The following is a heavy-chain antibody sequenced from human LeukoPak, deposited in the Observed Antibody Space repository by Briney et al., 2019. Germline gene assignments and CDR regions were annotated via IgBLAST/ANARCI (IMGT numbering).Heavy chain of an antibody. J-gene: IGHJ4*02. D-gene: IGHD3-10*01. CDR2: ISGSGGSI. CDR3: ASWVPDRGFDY. CDR1: GFTFSSYV. V-gene: IGHV3-23*01. Sequence: PGGSLRLSCAVTGFTFSSYVMSWVRQAPGKGLEWVSSISGSGGSIYYADSVKGRFTISRDNSKKTLYLQMNSLRADDTAVYYCASWVPDRGFDYWGQGTLVTVSS.